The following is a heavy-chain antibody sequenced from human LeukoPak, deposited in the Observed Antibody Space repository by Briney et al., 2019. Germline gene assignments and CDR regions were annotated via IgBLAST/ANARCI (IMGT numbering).Heavy chain of an antibody. CDR3: AKRRGFYYYMDV. CDR1: GLTFSSYA. V-gene: IGHV3-23*01. D-gene: IGHD3-10*01. Sequence: YPGGSLRLSCAASGLTFSSYAMSWVRQAPGKGLEWVSAISGSGGSTYYADSVKGRFTISRDNSKNTLYLQMNSLRAEDTAVYYCAKRRGFYYYMDVWGKGTTVTVSS. J-gene: IGHJ6*03. CDR2: ISGSGGST.